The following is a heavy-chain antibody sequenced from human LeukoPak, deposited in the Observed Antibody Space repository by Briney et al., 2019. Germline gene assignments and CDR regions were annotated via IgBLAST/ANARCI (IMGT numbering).Heavy chain of an antibody. Sequence: SETLSLTCNVSGCTLNSYYWSWIRQPPGKGLEWIGYIHYSGSTNYNPSLKSRVTITEDTSKNHFSLKLSSVPAADKAFYYCWRGRPLVYFAYWGQGALVTVSS. J-gene: IGHJ4*02. CDR1: GCTLNSYY. CDR2: IHYSGST. CDR3: WRGRPLVYFAY. V-gene: IGHV4-59*01. D-gene: IGHD6-25*01.